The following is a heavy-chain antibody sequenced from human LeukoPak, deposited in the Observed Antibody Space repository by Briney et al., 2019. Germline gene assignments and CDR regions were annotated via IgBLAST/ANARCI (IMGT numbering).Heavy chain of an antibody. J-gene: IGHJ4*02. CDR1: GGTFSSYA. CDR3: ARGGYYDILTGYPHPFDY. D-gene: IGHD3-9*01. Sequence: SVKVSCKASGGTFSSYAISWVRQAPGQGLEWMGGIIPIFGTANYAQKFQGRVTITADESTSTAYMELSSLRSEDTAVYYCARGGYYDILTGYPHPFDYWGQGTLVTASS. V-gene: IGHV1-69*01. CDR2: IIPIFGTA.